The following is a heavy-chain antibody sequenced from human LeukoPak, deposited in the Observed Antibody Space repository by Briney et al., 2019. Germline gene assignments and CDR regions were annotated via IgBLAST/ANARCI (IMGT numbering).Heavy chain of an antibody. V-gene: IGHV1-18*01. J-gene: IGHJ6*02. CDR1: GYTFTSYG. Sequence: DSVKVSCKASGYTFTSYGISWVRQAPGQGLEWMGWISAHNGNTSYAQKLQGRVTMTTDTSTSTAYMELRSLRSDDTAVYYCARYGDIVVVPAAISLGMDVWGQGTTVTVSS. D-gene: IGHD2-2*02. CDR2: ISAHNGNT. CDR3: ARYGDIVVVPAAISLGMDV.